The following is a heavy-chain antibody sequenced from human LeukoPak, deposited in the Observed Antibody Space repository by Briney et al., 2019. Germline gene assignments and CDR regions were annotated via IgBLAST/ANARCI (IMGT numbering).Heavy chain of an antibody. CDR1: GYTFTGYY. J-gene: IGHJ4*02. CDR3: ARDVSGYYYFDY. V-gene: IGHV1-2*02. Sequence: ASVKVSCKASGYTFTGYYMHWVRQAPGQELEWMGWINPNSGGTNYAQKFQGRVTMTRDTSISTAYMELSRLRSDDTAVYYCARDVSGYYYFDYWGQGTLVTVSS. D-gene: IGHD5-12*01. CDR2: INPNSGGT.